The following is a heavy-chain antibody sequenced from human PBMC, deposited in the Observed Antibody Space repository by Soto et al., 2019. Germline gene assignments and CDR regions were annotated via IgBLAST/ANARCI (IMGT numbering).Heavy chain of an antibody. J-gene: IGHJ6*02. CDR1: GYAFTSYD. D-gene: IGHD2-15*01. V-gene: IGHV1-8*01. CDR2: MNPNSGNT. Sequence: GASVKVSCKASGYAFTSYDINWVRQATGQGREWMGWMNPNSGNTGYAQKFQGRVTMTRNTSISTAYMELSSLRSEDTAVYYCARGGVIIGSHYYYYGMDVWGQGXTVTVYS. CDR3: ARGGVIIGSHYYYYGMDV.